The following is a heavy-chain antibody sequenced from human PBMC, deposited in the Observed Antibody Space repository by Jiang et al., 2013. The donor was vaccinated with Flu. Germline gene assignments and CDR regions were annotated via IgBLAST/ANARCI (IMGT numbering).Heavy chain of an antibody. J-gene: IGHJ5*02. D-gene: IGHD3-9*01. CDR3: ARAGSYYDILSRHWFDP. CDR2: IYYSGST. V-gene: IGHV4-59*01. CDR1: GGSISSYY. Sequence: GPGLVKPSETLSLTCTVSGGSISSYYWSWIRQPPGKGLEWIGYIYYSGSTNYNPSLKSRVTISVDTSKNQFSLKLSSVTAADTAVYYCARAGSYYDILSRHWFDPWGQGTLVTVSS.